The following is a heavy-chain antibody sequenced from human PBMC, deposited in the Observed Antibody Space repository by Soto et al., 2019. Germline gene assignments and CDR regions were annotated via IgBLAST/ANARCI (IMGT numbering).Heavy chain of an antibody. D-gene: IGHD6-13*01. J-gene: IGHJ6*02. CDR1: GGTFSSYA. CDR3: ARASARYSSSWPYYYYYYGMDV. V-gene: IGHV1-69*13. Sequence: SVKVSCKASGGTFSSYAISWVRQAPGQGLEWMGGIIPIFGTANYAQKFQGRVTITADESTSTAYMELSSLRSEDTAVYYCARASARYSSSWPYYYYYYGMDVWGQGTTVTVSS. CDR2: IIPIFGTA.